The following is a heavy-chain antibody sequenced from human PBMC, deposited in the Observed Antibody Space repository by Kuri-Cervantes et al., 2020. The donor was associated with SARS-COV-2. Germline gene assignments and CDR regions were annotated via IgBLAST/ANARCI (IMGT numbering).Heavy chain of an antibody. J-gene: IGHJ3*02. CDR3: ARDRSPLMVEHDAFDI. CDR1: GYTFTSYG. D-gene: IGHD2-8*01. V-gene: IGHV1-18*01. CDR2: ISAYNGNT. Sequence: ASVKVSCKASGYTFTSYGIGWVRQAPGQGLEWMGWISAYNGNTNYAQKLQGRVTMTTDTSTSTAYMELRSLRSDDTAVYYCARDRSPLMVEHDAFDIWGQGTMVTV.